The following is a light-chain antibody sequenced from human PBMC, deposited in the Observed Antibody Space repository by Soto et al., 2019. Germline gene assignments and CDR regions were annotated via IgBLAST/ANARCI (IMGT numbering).Light chain of an antibody. CDR3: QQSYSTLWT. V-gene: IGKV1-39*01. CDR2: ATS. CDR1: QSISSY. Sequence: DIQMTQSPSSLSASVGDRVSITCRASQSISSYLNWYQQKPGKAPKLLIYATSSLQSGVPSRFSGSGYGTDFTLTISSLQPEDFATYYCQQSYSTLWTFGQGTK. J-gene: IGKJ1*01.